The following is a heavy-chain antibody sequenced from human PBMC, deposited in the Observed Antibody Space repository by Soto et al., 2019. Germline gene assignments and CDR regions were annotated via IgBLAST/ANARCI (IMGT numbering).Heavy chain of an antibody. Sequence: GGSLRLSCAASGFTFSTYAMHWVRQAPGKGLEWVAVIWFDGSNKYYSDSVKGRFTISRDNSKNTLYLQMNSLRAEDTAVYYCARRGSSWLDYWGQGTLVTVSS. CDR1: GFTFSTYA. CDR2: IWFDGSNK. V-gene: IGHV3-33*01. J-gene: IGHJ4*02. CDR3: ARRGSSWLDY. D-gene: IGHD6-13*01.